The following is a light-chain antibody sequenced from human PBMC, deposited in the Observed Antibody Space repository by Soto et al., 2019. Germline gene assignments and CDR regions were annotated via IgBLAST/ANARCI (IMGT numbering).Light chain of an antibody. CDR3: QQYYKFPWT. J-gene: IGKJ1*01. Sequence: EIMMTQSPSTLSASPGERVTISCRVSQSVGSNLAWYQQKPGQAPRLLVYGASTRATGIPARFSGSGSGTEVTLTISSRQSEDVAVYYCQQYYKFPWTFGQGTKVEIK. CDR1: QSVGSN. V-gene: IGKV3-15*01. CDR2: GAS.